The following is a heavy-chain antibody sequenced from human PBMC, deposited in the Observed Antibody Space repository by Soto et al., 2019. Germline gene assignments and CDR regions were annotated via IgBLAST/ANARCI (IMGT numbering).Heavy chain of an antibody. CDR1: GYTFTSYG. J-gene: IGHJ4*02. CDR2: ISAYNGNT. V-gene: IGHV1-18*01. CDR3: ARGDYYDSSGSLDY. Sequence: ASVKVSCQASGYTFTSYGISWVRQAPGQGIEWMGWISAYNGNTNYAQKLQGRVTMTTDTSTSTAYMELRSLRSDDTAVYYCARGDYYDSSGSLDYWGQGTLVTVSS. D-gene: IGHD3-22*01.